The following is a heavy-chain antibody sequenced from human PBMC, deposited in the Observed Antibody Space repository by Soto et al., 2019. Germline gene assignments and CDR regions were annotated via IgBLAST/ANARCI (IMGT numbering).Heavy chain of an antibody. CDR2: IKQDGSEK. Sequence: EVQLVESGGGLVQPGGSLRLSCAASGFTFSSYWMSWVRQAPGKGLEWVVNIKQDGSEKYYVDSVKGRFTISRDNAKNSLYLQMNSLRAEDTAVYYCARDPNIVATMGSIYYYYGMDVWGQGTTVTVSS. CDR3: ARDPNIVATMGSIYYYYGMDV. V-gene: IGHV3-7*01. J-gene: IGHJ6*02. CDR1: GFTFSSYW. D-gene: IGHD5-12*01.